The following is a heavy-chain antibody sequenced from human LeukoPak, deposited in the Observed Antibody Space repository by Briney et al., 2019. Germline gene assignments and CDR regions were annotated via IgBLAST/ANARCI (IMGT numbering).Heavy chain of an antibody. CDR3: ARVHKLGYCSGGSCSDFDY. CDR1: GYTFTSYD. CDR2: MNPNSGNT. D-gene: IGHD2-15*01. V-gene: IGHV1-8*01. Sequence: VASVKVSCKASGYTFTSYDINWVRQATGQGLEWMGLMNPNSGNTGYAQKFQGRVTMTRNTSISTAYMELSSLRSEDTAVYYCARVHKLGYCSGGSCSDFDYWGQGTLVTVSS. J-gene: IGHJ4*02.